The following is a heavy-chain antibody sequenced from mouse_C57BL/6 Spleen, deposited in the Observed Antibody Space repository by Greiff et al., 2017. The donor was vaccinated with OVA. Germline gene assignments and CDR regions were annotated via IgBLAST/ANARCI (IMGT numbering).Heavy chain of an antibody. CDR2: IHPNSGST. CDR1: GYTFTSYW. D-gene: IGHD2-4*01. CDR3: ARYDYDEVKWFAY. V-gene: IGHV1-64*01. J-gene: IGHJ3*01. Sequence: QVQLQQPGAELVKPWASVKLSCKASGYTFTSYWMHWVKQRPGQGLEWIGMIHPNSGSTNYNAKFTRKATLTVAKSSITAYMQLISLTSEDTAVYYCARYDYDEVKWFAYWGQGTLVTVSA.